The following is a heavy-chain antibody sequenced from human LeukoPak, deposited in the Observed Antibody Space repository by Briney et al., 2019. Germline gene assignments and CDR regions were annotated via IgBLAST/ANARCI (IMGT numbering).Heavy chain of an antibody. V-gene: IGHV3-48*03. CDR3: AKDAQPTRGILIYYFDY. Sequence: PGGSLRLSCAASGFTFSSYEMNWVRQAPGKGLEWVSYISSSGSTIYYADSVKGRFTISRDNSKNTLYLQMNSLRAEDTAVYYCAKDAQPTRGILIYYFDYWGQGTLVTVSS. J-gene: IGHJ4*02. D-gene: IGHD3-10*01. CDR2: ISSSGSTI. CDR1: GFTFSSYE.